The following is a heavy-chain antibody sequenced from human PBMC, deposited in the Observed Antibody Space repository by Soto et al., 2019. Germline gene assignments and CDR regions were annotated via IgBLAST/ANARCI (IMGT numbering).Heavy chain of an antibody. Sequence: PSETLSLTCSVSGVSISSYFWSWIRQAPGRGLEWIGYTYHRGSTNYSPSLRSRVAISLDTSENQFSLKLNSVTAADTAMYYCARIGGYHGPLDYWGQGTPVTVSS. D-gene: IGHD6-25*01. CDR1: GVSISSYF. J-gene: IGHJ4*02. V-gene: IGHV4-59*01. CDR2: TYHRGST. CDR3: ARIGGYHGPLDY.